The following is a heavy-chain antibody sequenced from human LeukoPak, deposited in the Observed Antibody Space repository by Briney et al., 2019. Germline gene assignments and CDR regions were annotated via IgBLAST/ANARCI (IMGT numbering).Heavy chain of an antibody. CDR1: GYTFTGYY. CDR3: ARDSDGSGSYYDPFDY. CDR2: INPNSGGT. V-gene: IGHV1-2*02. J-gene: IGHJ4*02. D-gene: IGHD3-10*01. Sequence: VKVSCKASGYTFTGYYMHWVRQAPGQGLEWMGWINPNSGGTNYAQKFQGRVTMTRDTSISTAYMELSRLRSDDTAVYYCARDSDGSGSYYDPFDYWGQGTLVTVSS.